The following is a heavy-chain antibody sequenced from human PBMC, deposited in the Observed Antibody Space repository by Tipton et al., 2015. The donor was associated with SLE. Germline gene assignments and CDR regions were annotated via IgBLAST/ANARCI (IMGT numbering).Heavy chain of an antibody. CDR1: GITFSSYA. V-gene: IGHV3-30*04. J-gene: IGHJ3*02. CDR3: ASQLTILDAFDI. Sequence: SLRLSCAASGITFSSYAMHWVRQAPGKGLEWVAVISYDGSNKYYADSVKGRFTISRDNSKNTLYLQMNSLRAEDTAVYYCASQLTILDAFDIWGQGTMVTVSS. D-gene: IGHD1-1*01. CDR2: ISYDGSNK.